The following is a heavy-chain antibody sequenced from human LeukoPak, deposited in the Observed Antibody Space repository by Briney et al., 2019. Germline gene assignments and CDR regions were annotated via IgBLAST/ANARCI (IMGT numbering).Heavy chain of an antibody. D-gene: IGHD3-10*01. J-gene: IGHJ3*02. CDR1: GFTFSTYA. Sequence: PGGSLRLSCAASGFTFSTYAMHWVRQAPGKGLEWVALISYDGSDKYYADSVKGRFTISRDNSRNILYLQMNSLRAEDTAVYYCARDHYGSGSSYGPSWAFDIWGQGTMVTVSS. CDR2: ISYDGSDK. V-gene: IGHV3-30*04. CDR3: ARDHYGSGSSYGPSWAFDI.